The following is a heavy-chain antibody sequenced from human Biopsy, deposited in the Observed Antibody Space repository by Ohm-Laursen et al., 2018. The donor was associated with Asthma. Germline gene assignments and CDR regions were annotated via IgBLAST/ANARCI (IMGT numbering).Heavy chain of an antibody. J-gene: IGHJ6*02. CDR2: IMTVFGTT. CDR3: ARRQVGYSSGWSLLLKKIYYSGMDV. Sequence: SVKVSCKAPGGTFSNFAISWVRQAPGQGLEWLGGIMTVFGTTNYAQTFQGRVTITADESTSTAYMEVTSLRSEDTAIYYCARRQVGYSSGWSLLLKKIYYSGMDVWGQGTAVIVSS. D-gene: IGHD6-19*01. CDR1: GGTFSNFA. V-gene: IGHV1-69*13.